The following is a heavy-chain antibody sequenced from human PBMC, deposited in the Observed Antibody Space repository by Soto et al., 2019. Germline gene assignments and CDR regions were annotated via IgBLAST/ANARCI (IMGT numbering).Heavy chain of an antibody. Sequence: VGSLRLSCAVSEFNVMSYWMSWVRQAPGKGLEWVASIKEDGSEIYYLQSVRGRFTISRDSAGNALHLAMNYLSAEDTGVYFCARDIGFDYVNWGQGTLVNLSS. V-gene: IGHV3-7*01. CDR3: ARDIGFDYVN. CDR2: IKEDGSEI. J-gene: IGHJ4*02. D-gene: IGHD3-16*01. CDR1: EFNVMSYW.